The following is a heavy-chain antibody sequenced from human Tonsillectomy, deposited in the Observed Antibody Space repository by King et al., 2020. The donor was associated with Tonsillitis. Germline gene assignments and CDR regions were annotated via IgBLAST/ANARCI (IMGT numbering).Heavy chain of an antibody. V-gene: IGHV3-64D*08. CDR2: ISFNGGTT. CDR1: GFTFNGFA. CDR3: VGGYDFSRGYSKWFDL. J-gene: IGHJ5*02. D-gene: IGHD3-3*01. Sequence: VQLVESGGGLVQPGGYLRLSCSASGFTFNGFAVHWVRQAPGKGLEHVAAISFNGGTTFYADSVKGRFTISRGNSENTLYLQMSSLRAEDTAVYHCVGGYDFSRGYSKWFDLWGQGTLVTVSS.